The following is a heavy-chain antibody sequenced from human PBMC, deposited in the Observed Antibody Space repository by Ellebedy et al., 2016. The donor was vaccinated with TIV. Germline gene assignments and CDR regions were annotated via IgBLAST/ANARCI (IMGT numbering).Heavy chain of an antibody. D-gene: IGHD3-9*01. CDR3: AKSTNFDIMAAHFDL. CDR2: ISLNSDII. CDR1: GFTFEDYA. J-gene: IGHJ4*02. Sequence: SLKISXVASGFTFEDYAMHWVRQAPGKGLEWVSGISLNSDIIAYADSVKGRFTISRDNSKNTLYLQMNSLRAEDTAVYFCAKSTNFDIMAAHFDLWGQGTQVTVSS. V-gene: IGHV3-9*01.